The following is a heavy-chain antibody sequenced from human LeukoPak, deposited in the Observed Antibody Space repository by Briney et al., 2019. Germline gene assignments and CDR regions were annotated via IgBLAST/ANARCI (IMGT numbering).Heavy chain of an antibody. CDR3: ARWGLGYCTNGPCLPPLYYFDY. V-gene: IGHV3-30*02. D-gene: IGHD2-8*01. J-gene: IGHJ4*02. Sequence: GGSLRLSCAASGFTFSSYGMHWVRQAPGKGLEWVAFIRYDGSTKYYADSVKGRFIISRDNSKNTLFLQMNSLRSDDTAVYYCARWGLGYCTNGPCLPPLYYFDYWGQGALVTVSS. CDR2: IRYDGSTK. CDR1: GFTFSSYG.